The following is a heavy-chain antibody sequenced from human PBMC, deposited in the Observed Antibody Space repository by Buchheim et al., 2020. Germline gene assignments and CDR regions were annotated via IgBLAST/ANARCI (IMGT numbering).Heavy chain of an antibody. Sequence: QVQLVESGGGVVQPGRSLRLSCAASGFTFSSYAMHWVRQAPGKGLEWVAVISYDGSNKYYADSVKGRFTISRDTSKNTLYLQMNSLRAEDTAVYYCARDLPGIAVAGTYYYYGMDVWGQGTT. CDR3: ARDLPGIAVAGTYYYYGMDV. V-gene: IGHV3-30*04. CDR1: GFTFSSYA. D-gene: IGHD6-19*01. CDR2: ISYDGSNK. J-gene: IGHJ6*02.